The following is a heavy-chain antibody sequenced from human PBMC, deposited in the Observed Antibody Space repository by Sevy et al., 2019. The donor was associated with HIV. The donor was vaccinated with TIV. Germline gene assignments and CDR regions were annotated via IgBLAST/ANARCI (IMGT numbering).Heavy chain of an antibody. D-gene: IGHD3-10*01. CDR3: ERVKGNAEFGNYFTT. J-gene: IGHJ4*02. Sequence: GGSLRLSCAASGFMFSTYDIYWLRHSTGKGLQWVSGIGSTGDTYYPGSVKGRFTISRENAKNSLYLQMNSLRVGDPAIYYGERVKGNAEFGNYFTTGAGEPWSPSPQ. CDR1: GFMFSTYD. CDR2: IGSTGDT. V-gene: IGHV3-13*01.